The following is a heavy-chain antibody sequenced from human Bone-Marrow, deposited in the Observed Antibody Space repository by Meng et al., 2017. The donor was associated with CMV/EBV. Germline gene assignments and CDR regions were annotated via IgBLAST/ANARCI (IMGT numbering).Heavy chain of an antibody. V-gene: IGHV3-21*01. Sequence: GESLKISCAASGFTFSSYSMNWVRQAPGKGLEWVSSISSSSSYIYYADSVKGRFTISRDNAKNSLYLQMHSLRAEDTAVYHCAIRSASDYWGQGALVTVSS. D-gene: IGHD3-16*01. CDR3: AIRSASDY. CDR2: ISSSSSYI. CDR1: GFTFSSYS. J-gene: IGHJ4*02.